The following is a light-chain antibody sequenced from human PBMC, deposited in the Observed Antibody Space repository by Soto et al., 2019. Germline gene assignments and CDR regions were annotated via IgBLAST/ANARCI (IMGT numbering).Light chain of an antibody. V-gene: IGKV3-20*01. CDR2: GAS. CDR3: QQYGSSPQT. CDR1: QSVSSSY. J-gene: IGKJ1*01. Sequence: ESVLMQAVGTLSLSPEERATLSCRASQSVSSSYLAWYQQKPGQAPRLLIYGASSRATGIPDRFSGSGSGTDFTLTISRLEPEDFAVYYCQQYGSSPQTFGQGTKVDIK.